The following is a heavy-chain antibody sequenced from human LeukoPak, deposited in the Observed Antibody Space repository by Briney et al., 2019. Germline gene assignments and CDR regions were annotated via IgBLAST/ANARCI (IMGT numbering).Heavy chain of an antibody. CDR3: AWSRDGYNYFVY. V-gene: IGHV3-74*01. D-gene: IGHD5-24*01. Sequence: GGSLRLSCAASGFTFSSNWMHWVRQAPGKGLLWVSRINSDGSGTSYADSVKGRFTISRDNAKNTLYLQMNSLRAEDTAVYYCAWSRDGYNYFVYWGQGTLVTVSP. CDR2: INSDGSGT. CDR1: GFTFSSNW. J-gene: IGHJ4*02.